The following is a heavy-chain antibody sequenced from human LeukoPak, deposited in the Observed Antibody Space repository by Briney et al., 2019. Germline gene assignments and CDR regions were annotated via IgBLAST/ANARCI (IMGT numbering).Heavy chain of an antibody. V-gene: IGHV3-7*01. CDR2: IKQDGGDK. CDR1: GFTFSNYW. Sequence: PGGSLRLSCAASGFTFSNYWMTWVRQAPGKGLEWVADIKQDGGDKMYVNSVRGRFTVSRDNAKMSLFLQLNSLRAEDTAVYYCARDNGVVHGVYYMDVWGKGTTVTVS. J-gene: IGHJ6*03. CDR3: ARDNGVVHGVYYMDV. D-gene: IGHD3-3*01.